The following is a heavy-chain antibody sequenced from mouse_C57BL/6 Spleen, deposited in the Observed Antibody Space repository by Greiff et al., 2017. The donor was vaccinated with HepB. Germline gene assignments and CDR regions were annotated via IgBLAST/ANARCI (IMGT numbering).Heavy chain of an antibody. CDR2: IDPETGGT. CDR1: GYTFTDYE. V-gene: IGHV1-15*01. D-gene: IGHD1-1*01. Sequence: VKLMESGAELVRPGASVTLSCKASGYTFTDYEMHWVKQTPVHGLEWIGAIDPETGGTAYNQKFKGKAILTADKYSSTAYMELRSLTSEDSAVYYCTRSGTTVVATTDFDYWGQGTTLTVSS. J-gene: IGHJ2*01. CDR3: TRSGTTVVATTDFDY.